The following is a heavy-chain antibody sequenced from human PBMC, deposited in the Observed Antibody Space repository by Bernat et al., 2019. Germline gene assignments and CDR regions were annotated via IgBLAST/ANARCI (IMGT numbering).Heavy chain of an antibody. D-gene: IGHD3-22*01. CDR1: GGSISSGASY. CDR3: ARASGHTSAYSKSPALDY. Sequence: QLQLQESGPGLVKPSETLSLTCTVSGGSISSGASYWNWIRQHPGKGLEWIGYIYYSGSTYYNPSLKSRVIISADTSKNQFSLKLSSVTAADTAVYYCARASGHTSAYSKSPALDYWGQGTLVTVSS. CDR2: IYYSGST. J-gene: IGHJ4*02. V-gene: IGHV4-31*03.